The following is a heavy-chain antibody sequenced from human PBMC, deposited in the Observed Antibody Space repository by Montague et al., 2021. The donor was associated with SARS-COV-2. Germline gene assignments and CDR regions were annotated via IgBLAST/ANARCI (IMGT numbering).Heavy chain of an antibody. D-gene: IGHD1-26*01. J-gene: IGHJ4*02. CDR3: ARVPDSGTYWSGAY. V-gene: IGHV4-39*07. CDR1: GGSISSTSYY. Sequence: SETLSLTCTVAGGSISSTSYYWGWVRQPPGKGLEWIGSIYHSGSAXFNPSLKRRVTISIDTSKNQCSLKVNSVTAADTAVYNCARVPDSGTYWSGAYWGQGTLVTVSS. CDR2: IYHSGSA.